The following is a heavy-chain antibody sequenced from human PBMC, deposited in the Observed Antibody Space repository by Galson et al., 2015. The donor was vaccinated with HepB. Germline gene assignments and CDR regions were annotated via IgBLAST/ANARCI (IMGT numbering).Heavy chain of an antibody. Sequence: SLRLSCAASGFTFSSYAMSWVRQAPGKGLEWVSAISGSGGSTYYADSVKGRFTISRDNSKNTLYLQMNSLRAEDTAVYYCAKDKQQLGYFDYWGQGTLVTVSS. V-gene: IGHV3-23*01. CDR1: GFTFSSYA. J-gene: IGHJ4*02. CDR2: ISGSGGST. CDR3: AKDKQQLGYFDY. D-gene: IGHD6-13*01.